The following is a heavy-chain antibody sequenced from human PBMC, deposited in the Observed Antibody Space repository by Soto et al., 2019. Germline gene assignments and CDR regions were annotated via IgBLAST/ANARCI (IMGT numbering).Heavy chain of an antibody. CDR2: IIPIFGTA. Sequence: QVQLVQSGAEVKKPGSSVKVSCKASGGTFSSYAISWVRQAPGQGLEWMGGIIPIFGTANYAQKFQGRVTITADESTSTAYMELSSLRSEDTAVYYCARGILVVPAAIPSGGDWFDPWGQGTLVTVSS. J-gene: IGHJ5*02. CDR3: ARGILVVPAAIPSGGDWFDP. D-gene: IGHD2-2*01. CDR1: GGTFSSYA. V-gene: IGHV1-69*01.